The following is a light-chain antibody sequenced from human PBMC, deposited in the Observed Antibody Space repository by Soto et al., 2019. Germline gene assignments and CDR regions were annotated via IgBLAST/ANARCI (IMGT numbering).Light chain of an antibody. CDR3: QQYNSFSWT. J-gene: IGKJ1*01. Sequence: DIPMTQSPSTLSASVGDRVTITCRASQSISSWLAWYQQKPGKAPKLLIYLASILESGVPSRFSGGGSGTDFTLTISSLQPDDFATYYCQQYNSFSWTFGQGTKVEIK. V-gene: IGKV1-5*03. CDR2: LAS. CDR1: QSISSW.